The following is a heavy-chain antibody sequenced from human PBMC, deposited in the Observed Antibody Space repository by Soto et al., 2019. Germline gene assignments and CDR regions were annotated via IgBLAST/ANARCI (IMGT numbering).Heavy chain of an antibody. CDR3: AKVGLNSGSPPDAFDI. CDR2: IWYDGSNK. J-gene: IGHJ3*02. CDR1: GFTFSSYG. D-gene: IGHD1-26*01. Sequence: GGSLRLSCAASGFTFSSYGMHWVRQAPGKGLEWVAVIWYDGSNKYYADSVKGRFTISRDNSKNTLYLQMNSLRAEDTAVYYCAKVGLNSGSPPDAFDIWGQGTMVTVSS. V-gene: IGHV3-33*06.